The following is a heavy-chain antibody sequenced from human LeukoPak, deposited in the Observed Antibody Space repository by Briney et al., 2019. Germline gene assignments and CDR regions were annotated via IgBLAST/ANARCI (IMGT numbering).Heavy chain of an antibody. V-gene: IGHV3-48*02. J-gene: IGHJ4*02. Sequence: GGSLRLSCAVSGFTFSSYSMNWVRQAPGKGLEWISYINSISSAIDYADSVKGRFTISRDNAKNSLYLQMNSLRDEDTAVYYCARDWQWHSDSWGQGTLVTVSS. D-gene: IGHD6-19*01. CDR3: ARDWQWHSDS. CDR1: GFTFSSYS. CDR2: INSISSAI.